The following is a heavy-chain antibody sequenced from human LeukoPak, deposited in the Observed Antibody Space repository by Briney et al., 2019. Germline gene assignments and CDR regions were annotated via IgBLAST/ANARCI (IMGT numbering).Heavy chain of an antibody. J-gene: IGHJ4*02. D-gene: IGHD3-16*01. CDR1: GFTFSSYW. V-gene: IGHV3-23*03. CDR2: IYSGGNT. Sequence: QSGGSLRLSCAASGFTFSSYWMSWVRQAPGKGLEWVSVIYSGGNTYYADSVKGRFTISRDNSRNMLYLQMNSLRAEDTAVYYCAKVPHAYMTSGYFDFWGQGTLVTVSS. CDR3: AKVPHAYMTSGYFDF.